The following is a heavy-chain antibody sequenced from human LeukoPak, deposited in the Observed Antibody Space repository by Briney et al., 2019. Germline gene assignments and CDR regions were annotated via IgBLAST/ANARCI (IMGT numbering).Heavy chain of an antibody. V-gene: IGHV1-69*01. D-gene: IGHD5-12*01. CDR1: GGTFSSYA. CDR3: ARASGYDLPFDI. J-gene: IGHJ3*02. Sequence: SVKVSCKASGGTFSSYAISWVRQAPGHGLEGMGGIIPIFGTANYAQKFQGRVTVTADESTSTAYMELSSLRSEDTAVYYCARASGYDLPFDIWGQATMVSVSS. CDR2: IIPIFGTA.